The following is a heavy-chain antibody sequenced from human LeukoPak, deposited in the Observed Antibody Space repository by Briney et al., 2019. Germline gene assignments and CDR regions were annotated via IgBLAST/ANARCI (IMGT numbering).Heavy chain of an antibody. CDR2: IYHTGIT. J-gene: IGHJ5*02. CDR3: AREMLDNHWFDP. Sequence: SETLSLTCTVSGGSIISGGYYWSWIRQPPGKGLEWIGYIYHTGITYNNPSLKSRVTISVDRSKNQFSLELTSVTAADTAVYYCAREMLDNHWFDPWGQGTLVTVSS. V-gene: IGHV4-30-2*01. CDR1: GGSIISGGYY. D-gene: IGHD3-10*02.